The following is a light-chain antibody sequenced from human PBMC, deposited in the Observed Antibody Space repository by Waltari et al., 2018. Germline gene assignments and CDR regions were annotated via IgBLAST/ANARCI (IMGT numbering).Light chain of an antibody. J-gene: IGKJ1*01. CDR1: EGIGTS. CDR3: QQYYTYSLWA. Sequence: DIQITQSPSTLSASVGDRVTFTCRASEGIGTSLAWYQQKSGKAPKLLIYHASTLEGGVPSRFSGSGSGTDFTLTISSLQPDDFATYFCQQYYTYSLWAFGQGTKVETK. CDR2: HAS. V-gene: IGKV1-5*01.